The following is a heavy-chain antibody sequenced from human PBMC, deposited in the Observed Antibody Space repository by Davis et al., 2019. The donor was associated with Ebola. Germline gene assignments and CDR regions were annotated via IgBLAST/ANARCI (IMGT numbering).Heavy chain of an antibody. V-gene: IGHV1-18*01. D-gene: IGHD6-19*01. Sequence: AASVKVSCKASGYTFTSYGISWVRQAPGQGLEWMGWISAYNGNTNYAQKLQGRVTMTTDTSTSTAYMELRSLRSDDTAVYYCARAGPRARCSSGWYGHYYYGMDVWGQGTTVTVSS. J-gene: IGHJ6*02. CDR3: ARAGPRARCSSGWYGHYYYGMDV. CDR2: ISAYNGNT. CDR1: GYTFTSYG.